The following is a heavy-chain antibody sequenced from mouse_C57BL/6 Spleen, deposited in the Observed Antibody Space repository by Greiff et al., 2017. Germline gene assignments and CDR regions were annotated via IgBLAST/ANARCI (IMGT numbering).Heavy chain of an antibody. CDR2: IDPETGGT. Sequence: LQQSGAELVRPGASVTLSCKASGYTFTDYEMHWVKQTPVHGLEWIGAIDPETGGTAYNQKFKGKAILTADKSSSTAYMELRSLTSEDSAVYYCTRGSTMVTTDFAYWGQGTLVTVSA. V-gene: IGHV1-15*01. J-gene: IGHJ3*01. CDR3: TRGSTMVTTDFAY. D-gene: IGHD2-2*01. CDR1: GYTFTDYE.